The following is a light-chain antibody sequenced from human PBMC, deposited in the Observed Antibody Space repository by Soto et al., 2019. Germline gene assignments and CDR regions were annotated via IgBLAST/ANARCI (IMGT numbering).Light chain of an antibody. J-gene: IGLJ2*01. V-gene: IGLV4-69*01. CDR2: LNSDGSH. CDR3: QTWGTGTGV. Sequence: QPVLTQSPSASASLGASVKLTCTLSSGHSSYAIAWHQQQPEKGPRYLMKLNSDGSHSKGDGIPDRFSGSSSGAERYLTISRLQSEDEADYYCQTWGTGTGVFGGGTKLTVL. CDR1: SGHSSYA.